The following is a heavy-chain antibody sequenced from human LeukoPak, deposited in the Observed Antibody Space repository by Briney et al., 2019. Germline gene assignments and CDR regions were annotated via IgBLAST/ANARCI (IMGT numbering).Heavy chain of an antibody. CDR1: GYTFTSYY. D-gene: IGHD1-26*01. CDR2: IDPSGGLT. CDR3: AKDHMSRQLLSGSKGLDS. Sequence: ASVKVSCKTFGYTFTSYYVHWVRQAPGQGLEWLGIIDPSGGLTSYAQKFQDRVTMTRDVSTTTADMELRSLTSEDTAVYYCAKDHMSRQLLSGSKGLDSWGQGTLVTVSS. V-gene: IGHV1-46*01. J-gene: IGHJ4*02.